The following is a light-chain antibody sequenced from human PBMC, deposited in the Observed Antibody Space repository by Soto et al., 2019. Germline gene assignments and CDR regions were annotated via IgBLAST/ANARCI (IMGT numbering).Light chain of an antibody. J-gene: IGKJ4*01. V-gene: IGKV3-15*01. Sequence: EIVMTQSPATLSVSPGERATLSCRASQSISSKLAWYQQKPGQAPRLLIYGASTRATGIQVRFSGSGSGTEFTLTIPSLQSEDFAVYYCQEYNNWHPITFGGGTKVEIK. CDR3: QEYNNWHPIT. CDR2: GAS. CDR1: QSISSK.